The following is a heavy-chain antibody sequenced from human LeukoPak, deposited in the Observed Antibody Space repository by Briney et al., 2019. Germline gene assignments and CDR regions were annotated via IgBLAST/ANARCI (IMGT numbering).Heavy chain of an antibody. J-gene: IGHJ5*02. CDR1: GGSISSGDYY. V-gene: IGHV4-61*08. D-gene: IGHD6-13*01. Sequence: PSETLSLTCTVSGGSISSGDYYWSWIRQPPGKGLEWIGYIYYSGSTAYNPSLKSRVTISIDTSKNQFSLKLSSVTAADTAVYYCARHFPPYSSSFTGWFDPWGQGTLVTVSS. CDR2: IYYSGST. CDR3: ARHFPPYSSSFTGWFDP.